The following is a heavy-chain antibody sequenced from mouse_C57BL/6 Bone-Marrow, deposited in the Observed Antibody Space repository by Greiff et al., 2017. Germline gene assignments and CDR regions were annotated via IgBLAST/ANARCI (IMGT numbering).Heavy chain of an antibody. CDR2: IWGGGST. Sequence: VQLQESGPGLVAPSQSLSITCTVSGFSLTSYGVAWVRQPPGKGLEWLGVIWGGGSTNYNSALISRLSISTDNSTSQVFLKVNSLHTGETAMYYCDKHTTSSYAMDYWGQGTSVTVSS. J-gene: IGHJ4*01. CDR3: DKHTTSSYAMDY. D-gene: IGHD1-1*01. V-gene: IGHV2-9*01. CDR1: GFSLTSYG.